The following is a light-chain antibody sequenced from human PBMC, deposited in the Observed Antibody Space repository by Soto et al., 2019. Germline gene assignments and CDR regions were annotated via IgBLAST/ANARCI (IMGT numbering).Light chain of an antibody. J-gene: IGKJ5*01. CDR3: QQYGSSPPIT. Sequence: ELVLTQSPGTLSLSPGESATLSCRASQSVSSSNLAWYQQKPGQAPRLLIYGASSMATGIPDRFSGSGSGTYFTLTISRLEPEDFAVYYCQQYGSSPPITFGQGTRLEIK. CDR1: QSVSSSN. V-gene: IGKV3-20*01. CDR2: GAS.